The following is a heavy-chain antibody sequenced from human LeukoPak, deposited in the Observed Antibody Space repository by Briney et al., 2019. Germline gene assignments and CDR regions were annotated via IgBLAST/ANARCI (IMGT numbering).Heavy chain of an antibody. CDR3: ARDCSGGSCQVRDY. J-gene: IGHJ4*02. CDR2: INWNGGST. CDR1: GFTFDDYG. Sequence: PGGSLRLSCAASGFTFDDYGMSWVRQAPGKGLEWVSGINWNGGSTGYADSVKGRFTISRDNAKNSLYLQMNSLRAEDTALYYCARDCSGGSCQVRDYWGQGTLVAVSS. D-gene: IGHD2-15*01. V-gene: IGHV3-20*04.